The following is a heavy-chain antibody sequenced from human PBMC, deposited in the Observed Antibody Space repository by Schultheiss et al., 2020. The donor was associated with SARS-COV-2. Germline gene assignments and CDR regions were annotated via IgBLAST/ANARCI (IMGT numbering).Heavy chain of an antibody. CDR2: FDPEDGET. CDR3: ARAQGCSSSSCWSTHLMGFYYGMDV. D-gene: IGHD6-13*01. J-gene: IGHJ6*02. CDR1: GYTFINYY. Sequence: ASVKVSCKASGYTFINYYMHWVRQAPGKGLEWMGGFDPEDGETIYAQKFQGRVTMTEDTSTDTAYMELGSLKSEDTAVYYCARAQGCSSSSCWSTHLMGFYYGMDVWGQGTTVTVSS. V-gene: IGHV1-24*01.